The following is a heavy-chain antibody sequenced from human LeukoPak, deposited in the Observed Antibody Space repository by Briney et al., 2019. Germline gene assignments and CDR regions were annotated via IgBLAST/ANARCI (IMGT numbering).Heavy chain of an antibody. CDR3: ARAPTEYYYGSGNKGGFDP. V-gene: IGHV4-4*02. Sequence: SGTLSLTCAVSGGSISSSNLWSWVRQPPGKGLEWIGEIYHSGSTNYNPSLKSRVTISVDKSKNQFSLKLSSVTAADTAVYYCARAPTEYYYGSGNKGGFDPWGQGTLVTVSS. J-gene: IGHJ5*02. CDR2: IYHSGST. D-gene: IGHD3-10*01. CDR1: GGSISSSNL.